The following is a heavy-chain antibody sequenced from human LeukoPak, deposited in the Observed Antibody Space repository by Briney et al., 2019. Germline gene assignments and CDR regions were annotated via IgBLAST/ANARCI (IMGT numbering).Heavy chain of an antibody. CDR2: INPSGGST. CDR1: GYTFTSYY. Sequence: ASVKVSCKASGYTFTSYYMHWVRQAPGQGLEWMGIINPSGGSTSYAQKFQGRVTMTRDTSTSTVYMELSSLRSEDTAVYYCARDSGYCSSTSCHDGAFDIWGQGTMVTVSS. V-gene: IGHV1-46*01. D-gene: IGHD2-2*01. CDR3: ARDSGYCSSTSCHDGAFDI. J-gene: IGHJ3*02.